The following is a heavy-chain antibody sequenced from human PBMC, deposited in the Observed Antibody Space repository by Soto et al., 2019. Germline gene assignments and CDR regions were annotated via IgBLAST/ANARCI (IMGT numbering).Heavy chain of an antibody. Sequence: GGSLRLSCAASGFTFSSYGMHWVRQAPGKGLEWVAVIWYDGSNKYYADSVKGRFTISRDNSKNTLYLQMNSLRAEDTAVYYCARDLGERKTEYYFDYWGQGTLVTVSS. CDR3: ARDLGERKTEYYFDY. CDR1: GFTFSSYG. CDR2: IWYDGSNK. V-gene: IGHV3-33*01. J-gene: IGHJ4*02. D-gene: IGHD4-17*01.